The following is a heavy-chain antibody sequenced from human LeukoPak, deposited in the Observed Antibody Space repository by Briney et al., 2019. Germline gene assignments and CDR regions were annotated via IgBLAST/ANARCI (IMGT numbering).Heavy chain of an antibody. J-gene: IGHJ5*02. V-gene: IGHV4-39*01. D-gene: IGHD2-21*02. Sequence: SETLSLTCTVSGGSISSSNYYWGWIRQPPGKGLEWTGSIYYSGNTYHNPSLKSRVTISVDTSKNQFSLKLSSVTAADTAVYYCARTNCGGDCSLYNWFDPWGQGTLVTVST. CDR2: IYYSGNT. CDR1: GGSISSSNYY. CDR3: ARTNCGGDCSLYNWFDP.